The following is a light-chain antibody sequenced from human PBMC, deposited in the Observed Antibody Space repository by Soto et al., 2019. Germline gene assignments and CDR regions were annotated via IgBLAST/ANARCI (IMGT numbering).Light chain of an antibody. CDR1: QGISSN. Sequence: AIRMTQSPSSLSASTGDRVTITCRASQGISSNLAWYQQKPGQAPKLLIYAASTLATGVPSRFSGSGSGTDFTLTISCLQSEDFATYYCQQYYSYPRTFGQGTKVEIK. V-gene: IGKV1-8*01. J-gene: IGKJ1*01. CDR2: AAS. CDR3: QQYYSYPRT.